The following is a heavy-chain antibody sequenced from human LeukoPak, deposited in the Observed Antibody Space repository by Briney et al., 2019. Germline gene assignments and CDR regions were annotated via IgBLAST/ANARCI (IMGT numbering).Heavy chain of an antibody. CDR1: GYSFTTYW. CDR3: ARPASGSYRHPADY. D-gene: IGHD3-10*01. V-gene: IGHV5-51*01. CDR2: IYPDDSET. Sequence: GESLKISCKGSGYSFTTYWIGWVRQMPGKGLEWMGVIYPDDSETRYRPSFQGQVTISADKSINTAYLQWSSLKASDTAMYYCARPASGSYRHPADYWGQGTLVTVSS. J-gene: IGHJ4*02.